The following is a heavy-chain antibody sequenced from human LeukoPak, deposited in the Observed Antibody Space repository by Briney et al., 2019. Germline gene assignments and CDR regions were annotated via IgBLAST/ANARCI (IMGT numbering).Heavy chain of an antibody. CDR2: TYYRSKWNN. V-gene: IGHV6-1*01. CDR3: ARLVGASWFDS. CDR1: GDSVSTNSAT. Sequence: SQTLSLTCAISGDSVSTNSATWTWLRQSPSRGLEWLGRTYYRSKWNNDYAVSMKSRITINPDTSKNQFSLQLNSVTTEDTAVCYCARLVGASWFDSWGQGTLVTVSS. D-gene: IGHD1-26*01. J-gene: IGHJ5*01.